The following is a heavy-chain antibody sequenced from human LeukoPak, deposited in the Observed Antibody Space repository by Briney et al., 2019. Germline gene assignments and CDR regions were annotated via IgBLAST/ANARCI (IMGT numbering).Heavy chain of an antibody. CDR2: IYYSGTT. CDR3: ARGPRNYDSSGYFTLALDY. D-gene: IGHD3-22*01. Sequence: SETLSLTCTVSGGSISSSFYWSWIRQPPGKGLEWIGYIYYSGTTNYNPSLKSRVTMSVDTSKNQFSLKLSSVTAADTAVYYCARGPRNYDSSGYFTLALDYWGQGTLVTVSS. J-gene: IGHJ4*02. V-gene: IGHV4-61*01. CDR1: GGSISSSFY.